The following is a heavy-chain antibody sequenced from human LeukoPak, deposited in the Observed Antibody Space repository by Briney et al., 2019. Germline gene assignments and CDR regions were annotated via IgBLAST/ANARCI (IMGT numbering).Heavy chain of an antibody. CDR2: ISGSGGST. D-gene: IGHD4-23*01. CDR1: GFTFSSYA. Sequence: GVSLRLSCAACGFTFSSYAMSWLRQAPGKGVEWVSAISGSGGSTYYADSVKGRFTISRDNSKNTLYLQMNSLRAEDTAVYYCAKDRWRTPDAFDVWGQGTMVTVSS. CDR3: AKDRWRTPDAFDV. J-gene: IGHJ3*01. V-gene: IGHV3-23*01.